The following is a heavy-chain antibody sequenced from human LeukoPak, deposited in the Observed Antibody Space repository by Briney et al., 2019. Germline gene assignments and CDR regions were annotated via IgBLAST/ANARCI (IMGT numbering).Heavy chain of an antibody. J-gene: IGHJ4*02. Sequence: GGSLRLSCAASGFTFSSYAMHWVRQAPGKGLEWVAVISYDGSNKYYADSVKGRFTISRDNSKNTLYLQMNSLRAEDTAVYYCAREEFLGAYSSGWFIGYGPFDYWGQGTLVTVSS. D-gene: IGHD6-19*01. V-gene: IGHV3-30-3*01. CDR1: GFTFSSYA. CDR3: AREEFLGAYSSGWFIGYGPFDY. CDR2: ISYDGSNK.